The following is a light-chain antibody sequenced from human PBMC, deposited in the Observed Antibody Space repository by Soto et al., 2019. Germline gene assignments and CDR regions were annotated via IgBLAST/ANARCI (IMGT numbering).Light chain of an antibody. Sequence: EIVMTQSPATLSVSPGERATLSCRASQSVSSNLAWYQQKPGQAPRLLIYGASTRATGIPARFSGSGSGTDFTLTISSLQSEEFAVYYSQQYNNWPQTFGQGTKVEIK. CDR1: QSVSSN. CDR3: QQYNNWPQT. J-gene: IGKJ1*01. CDR2: GAS. V-gene: IGKV3-15*01.